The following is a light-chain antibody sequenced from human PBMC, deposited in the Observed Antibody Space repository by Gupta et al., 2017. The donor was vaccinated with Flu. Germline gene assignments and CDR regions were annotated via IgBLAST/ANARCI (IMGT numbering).Light chain of an antibody. J-gene: IGLJ2*01. CDR2: RSN. CDR3: ESWDVNRGGSVI. CDR1: ESNIGSVS. Sequence: VIISCSGSESNIGSVSVVWSKRLPGTAHKLRIVRSNQRPSGSPDRFSGSKSGTSAALAISGLRAEEEADYFCESWDVNRGGSVIFGGGTKLTVL. V-gene: IGLV1-47*01.